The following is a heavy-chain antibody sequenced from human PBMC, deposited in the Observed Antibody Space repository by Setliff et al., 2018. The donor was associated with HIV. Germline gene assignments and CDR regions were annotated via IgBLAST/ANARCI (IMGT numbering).Heavy chain of an antibody. CDR1: GSGFTFSSYS. Sequence: GGSLRLSCAASGSGFTFSSYSMNWVRQAPGKGLEWVSYISSTSSTIYYANSVKGRFTISRDDAKNSLYLQMNSLRAEDTAVYYCARDLYFYYYMDAWGKGTTVTVSS. V-gene: IGHV3-48*01. CDR3: ARDLYFYYYMDA. J-gene: IGHJ6*03. D-gene: IGHD3-9*01. CDR2: ISSTSSTI.